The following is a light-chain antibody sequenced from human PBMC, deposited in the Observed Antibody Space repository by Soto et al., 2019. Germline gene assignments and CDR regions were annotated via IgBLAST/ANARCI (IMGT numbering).Light chain of an antibody. CDR3: YSYAGENLYV. Sequence: QSVLTQPASVSASPGQSITIPCTGTISDVGSYNLVSWFQQHSGKVPKLLIYEGTKRPSGLSDRFSGSKSGNTASLTISGLQADDEADYYFYSYAGENLYVFGTGTKLTVL. CDR2: EGT. V-gene: IGLV2-23*01. CDR1: ISDVGSYNL. J-gene: IGLJ1*01.